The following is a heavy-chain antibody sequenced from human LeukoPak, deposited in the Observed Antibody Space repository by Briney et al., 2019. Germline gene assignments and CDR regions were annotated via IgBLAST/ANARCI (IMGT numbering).Heavy chain of an antibody. CDR1: GYSFTSYW. CDR3: ARLMGALTAVTTLDYYMDV. Sequence: GESLKISCKSSGYSFTSYWIAWVRQMPGKGLEWMGIIYPGDSDTRCSPSFQGQVTISADKPISTAYLQWSSLKASDTAMYYCARLMGALTAVTTLDYYMDVWGKGTTVTVSS. CDR2: IYPGDSDT. D-gene: IGHD4-11*01. V-gene: IGHV5-51*01. J-gene: IGHJ6*03.